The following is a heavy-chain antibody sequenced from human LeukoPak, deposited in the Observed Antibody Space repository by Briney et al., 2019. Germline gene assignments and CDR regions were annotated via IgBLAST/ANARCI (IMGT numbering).Heavy chain of an antibody. Sequence: SETLSLTCTVSGGSISSYYWSWIRQPPGKGLEWIGYIYYSGSTNYNPSLKSRVTISVDTSKNKFSLELSSVTAADTAVYYCARQSRITMVRGVIGWFDPWGQGTLVTVSS. CDR2: IYYSGST. CDR3: ARQSRITMVRGVIGWFDP. V-gene: IGHV4-59*08. CDR1: GGSISSYY. J-gene: IGHJ5*02. D-gene: IGHD3-10*01.